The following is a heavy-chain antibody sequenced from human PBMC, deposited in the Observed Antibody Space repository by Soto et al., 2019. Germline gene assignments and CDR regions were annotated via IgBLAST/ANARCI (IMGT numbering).Heavy chain of an antibody. D-gene: IGHD6-13*01. CDR2: VSAYNGNT. CDR3: SRGGSSWQPHEEY. J-gene: IGHJ4*02. Sequence: QVQLVQSGAEVKKPGASMKVSCKASGFTFTSYGISWVRQAPGQGLEWMGWVSAYNGNTHYAQKLQGRVTMTTDTSTTTAYMELRSLRADDTAVYYCSRGGSSWQPHEEYWGQGTLVSLSS. V-gene: IGHV1-18*01. CDR1: GFTFTSYG.